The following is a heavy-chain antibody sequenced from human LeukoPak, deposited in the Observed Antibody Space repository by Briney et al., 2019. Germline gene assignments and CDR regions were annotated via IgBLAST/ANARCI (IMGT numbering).Heavy chain of an antibody. D-gene: IGHD7-27*01. J-gene: IGHJ4*02. CDR1: GFTFTTYH. CDR3: ARDYNWGVDY. V-gene: IGHV3-30*02. Sequence: GGSLRLSCAASGFTFTTYHMHWVRQAPGKGLEWLSFIRNDESDKYYTDSVKGRFTISRDNSKNTVYLQVNSLRVEDTAVYYCARDYNWGVDYWGQGTLVTVSS. CDR2: IRNDESDK.